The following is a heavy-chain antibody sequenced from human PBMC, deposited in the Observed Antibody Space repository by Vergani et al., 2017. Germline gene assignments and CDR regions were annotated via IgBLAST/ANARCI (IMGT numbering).Heavy chain of an antibody. J-gene: IGHJ3*02. Sequence: EVQLVESGGGLVKPGGSLRLSCAASGFTFSSYSMNWVRQAPGKGLEWVSSIISSSSYIYYAGSVKGRFTISRENAKNSLYLQMNSLRAEDTAVYYCASLGYGSGSSGANDAFDIWGQGTMVTVSS. CDR2: IISSSSYI. D-gene: IGHD3-10*01. CDR3: ASLGYGSGSSGANDAFDI. CDR1: GFTFSSYS. V-gene: IGHV3-21*01.